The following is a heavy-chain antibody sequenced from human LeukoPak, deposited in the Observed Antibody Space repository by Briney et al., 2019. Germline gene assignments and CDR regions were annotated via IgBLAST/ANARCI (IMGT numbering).Heavy chain of an antibody. D-gene: IGHD3-3*01. CDR1: GGSISSGGYY. V-gene: IGHV4-30-2*01. Sequence: NPSETLSLTCAVSGGSISSGGYYWSWIRQPPGKGLEWIGYIYHSGSTYYNPSLKSRVTISVDRSKNQFSLKLSSVTAADTAVYYCARSAKTIFGVVIDYWGQGTLVTVSS. CDR3: ARSAKTIFGVVIDY. CDR2: IYHSGST. J-gene: IGHJ4*02.